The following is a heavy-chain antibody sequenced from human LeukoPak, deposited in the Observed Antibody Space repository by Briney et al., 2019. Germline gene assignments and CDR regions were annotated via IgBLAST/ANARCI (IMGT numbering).Heavy chain of an antibody. CDR3: ARGGGFPYYYYYGMDV. D-gene: IGHD2-15*01. Sequence: PSETLSLTCAVYGGSFSGYYWSWIRQPPGKGLEWIGEINHSGSTNYNLSLKSRVTISVDTSKNQFSLKLSSVTAADTAVYYCARGGGFPYYYYYGMDVWGQGTTVTVSS. CDR2: INHSGST. V-gene: IGHV4-34*01. J-gene: IGHJ6*02. CDR1: GGSFSGYY.